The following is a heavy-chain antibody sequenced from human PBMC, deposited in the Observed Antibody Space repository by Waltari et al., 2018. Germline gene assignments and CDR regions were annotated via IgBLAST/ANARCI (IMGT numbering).Heavy chain of an antibody. J-gene: IGHJ6*02. V-gene: IGHV7-4-1*02. CDR2: INTSTGNP. Sequence: QVQLVQSGSELKKPGASVKVSCKASGYTFTSYAMNWVRQAPGQGLEWMGWINTSTGNPTYAQGFTGRFVFSWDTSVSTAYLQISSLKAEDTAVYYCARVRVDSSSWLYYYYYYGMDVWGQGTTVTVSS. CDR3: ARVRVDSSSWLYYYYYYGMDV. D-gene: IGHD6-13*01. CDR1: GYTFTSYA.